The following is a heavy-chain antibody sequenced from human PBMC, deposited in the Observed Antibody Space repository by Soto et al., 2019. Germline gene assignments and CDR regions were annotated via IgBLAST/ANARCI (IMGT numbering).Heavy chain of an antibody. CDR1: GYTFTGYY. V-gene: IGHV1-2*04. D-gene: IGHD6-19*01. J-gene: IGHJ6*02. CDR2: INPNSGGT. CDR3: ARDSSGWYQTAGYYGMDV. Sequence: QVKLVQSGAEVKKPGASVKVSCKASGYTFTGYYMHWVRQAPGQGLEWMGWINPNSGGTNYAQKFQGWVTMTRDTSISTAYMELSRLRSDDTAVYYCARDSSGWYQTAGYYGMDVWGQGTTVTVSS.